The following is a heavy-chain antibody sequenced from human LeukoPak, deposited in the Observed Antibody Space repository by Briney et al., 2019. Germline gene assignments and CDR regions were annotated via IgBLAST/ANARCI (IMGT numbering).Heavy chain of an antibody. CDR2: INHSGST. V-gene: IGHV4-34*01. Sequence: PSETLSLTCAVYGGSFSGYYWSWIRQPPGKGLEWIGEINHSGSTNYNPSLKSRVTISVDTSKNQFSLKLSSVTAADTAVYYCARDTYYYDSSGYYAVDYWGQGTLVTVSS. J-gene: IGHJ4*02. D-gene: IGHD3-22*01. CDR3: ARDTYYYDSSGYYAVDY. CDR1: GGSFSGYY.